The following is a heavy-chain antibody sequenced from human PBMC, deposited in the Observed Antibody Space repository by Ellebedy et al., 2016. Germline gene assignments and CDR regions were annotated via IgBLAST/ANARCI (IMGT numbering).Heavy chain of an antibody. CDR1: GGSISSYY. CDR2: IYYSGST. J-gene: IGHJ3*02. V-gene: IGHV4-59*01. Sequence: SETLSLXCTVSGGSISSYYWSWIRQPPGKGLEWIGYIYYSGSTNYNPSLKGRVTISVDTSKNQFSLKLSSVTAADTAVYYCARRYVGSSDAFDIWGQGTMVTVSS. CDR3: ARRYVGSSDAFDI. D-gene: IGHD5-12*01.